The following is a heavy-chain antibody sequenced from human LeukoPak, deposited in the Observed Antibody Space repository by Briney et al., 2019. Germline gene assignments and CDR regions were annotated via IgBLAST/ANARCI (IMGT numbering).Heavy chain of an antibody. CDR2: ITHSGYT. Sequence: PGGSLRLSCAASGFTFSNSAMSWVRQAPGKGLEWIGDITHSGYTNYNPSLKSRVTISVDTSRNHFSLKLTSVTAADTAVYYCARGDGLWSGYYSEWGQGTLVTVSS. CDR1: GFTFSNSA. J-gene: IGHJ4*02. V-gene: IGHV4-34*01. CDR3: ARGDGLWSGYYSE. D-gene: IGHD3-3*01.